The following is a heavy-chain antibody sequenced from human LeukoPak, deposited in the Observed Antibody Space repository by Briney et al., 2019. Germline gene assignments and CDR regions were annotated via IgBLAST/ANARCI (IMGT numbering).Heavy chain of an antibody. CDR3: AKRVSYSSPAAYLDS. CDR2: ISDTGGNT. V-gene: IGHV3-23*01. Sequence: GGSLRLSCAASGFTFNSYGMTWVRQAPGKWLEWVSSISDTGGNTYYTESVRGRFTVSRDSSKNTLYLQMNSLRAEDTAVYHCAKRVSYSSPAAYLDSWGRGTLVTVSS. J-gene: IGHJ4*02. D-gene: IGHD6-13*01. CDR1: GFTFNSYG.